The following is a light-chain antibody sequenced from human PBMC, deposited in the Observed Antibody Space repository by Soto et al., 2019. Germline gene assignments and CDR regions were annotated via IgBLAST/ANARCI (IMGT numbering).Light chain of an antibody. CDR2: DVS. V-gene: IGLV2-14*01. CDR3: SSCTSSSIPVV. Sequence: QSVLTQPASVSGSPGQSITISCTGTSSDVGGYNYVSWYQQHPGKAPKLMIYDVSNRPSGVSNRFSGSKSGSTASLTISGLQAEDEADYYSSSCTSSSIPVVFGGGTQLTVL. CDR1: SSDVGGYNY. J-gene: IGLJ2*01.